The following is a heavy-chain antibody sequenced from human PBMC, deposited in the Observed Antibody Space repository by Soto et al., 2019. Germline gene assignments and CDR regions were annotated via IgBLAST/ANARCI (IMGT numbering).Heavy chain of an antibody. J-gene: IGHJ4*02. V-gene: IGHV1-69*01. CDR2: IIPIFGTA. D-gene: IGHD2-15*01. Sequence: QVQRVQSGAEVKKPGSSVKVSCKASGGTFSSYAISWVRQAPGQGLEWMGGIIPIFGTANYAQKFQGRVTITADESTSTAYMELSSLRSEDTAVYYCASERRDCSGGSCYQVYHPYFDYWGQGTLVTVSS. CDR1: GGTFSSYA. CDR3: ASERRDCSGGSCYQVYHPYFDY.